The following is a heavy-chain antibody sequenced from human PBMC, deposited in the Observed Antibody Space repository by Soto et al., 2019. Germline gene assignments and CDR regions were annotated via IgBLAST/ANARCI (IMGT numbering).Heavy chain of an antibody. CDR3: TTDCSSTSCYGDGAFDI. V-gene: IGHV3-15*01. D-gene: IGHD2-2*01. CDR1: GLSFSNAW. Sequence: EVQLVESGGGLVKPGGSLRLSCAASGLSFSNAWMTWVRQVPGKGLEWVGRIKSKNRNGATDYAAPVEGRFTISRDDSKSTLYLQMNSLKTEDTAVHYCTTDCSSTSCYGDGAFDIWGQGTMVTVSS. CDR2: IKSKNRNGAT. J-gene: IGHJ3*02.